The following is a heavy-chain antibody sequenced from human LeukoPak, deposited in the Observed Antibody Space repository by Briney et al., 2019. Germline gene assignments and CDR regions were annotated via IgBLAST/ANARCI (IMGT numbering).Heavy chain of an antibody. V-gene: IGHV1-18*01. CDR2: ISAYNGNT. D-gene: IGHD5-12*01. CDR3: ARLVDSGYETYYYYYMDV. Sequence: ASVKVSCKASGYTFTSYGFSWVRQAPGQGLEWMGGISAYNGNTNYAQKVQGRVTIPTDTSTSTAYMELRSLRSDDTAVYYCARLVDSGYETYYYYYMDVWGKGTTVTASS. CDR1: GYTFTSYG. J-gene: IGHJ6*03.